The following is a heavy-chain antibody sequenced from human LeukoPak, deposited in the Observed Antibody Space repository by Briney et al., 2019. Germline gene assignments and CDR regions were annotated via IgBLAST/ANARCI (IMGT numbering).Heavy chain of an antibody. Sequence: SETLSLTCTVSGGSIISYYWSWIRHPPGKGLEWIGYIYYSGGTNYNPSLKSRVTISVDTSKNQFSLKLSSVTAADTAVYYCAREAVDTAMVPSYFDYWGQGTLVTVSS. CDR3: AREAVDTAMVPSYFDY. CDR2: IYYSGGT. D-gene: IGHD5-18*01. CDR1: GGSIISYY. V-gene: IGHV4-59*01. J-gene: IGHJ4*02.